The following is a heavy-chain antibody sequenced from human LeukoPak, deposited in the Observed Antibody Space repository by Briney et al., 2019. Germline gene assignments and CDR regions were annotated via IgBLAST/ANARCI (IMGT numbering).Heavy chain of an antibody. CDR2: ISYDGSNK. V-gene: IGHV3-30*18. D-gene: IGHD2-15*01. CDR3: AKSWWGYCSGGSCYWDY. CDR1: GFTFSSYG. J-gene: IGHJ4*02. Sequence: GGSLRLSCAASGFTFSSYGMHWVRQAPGKGLEWVAVISYDGSNKYYADSVKGRFTISRDNSKNTLYLQMNSLGSEDTAVYYCAKSWWGYCSGGSCYWDYWGQGTLVTVSS.